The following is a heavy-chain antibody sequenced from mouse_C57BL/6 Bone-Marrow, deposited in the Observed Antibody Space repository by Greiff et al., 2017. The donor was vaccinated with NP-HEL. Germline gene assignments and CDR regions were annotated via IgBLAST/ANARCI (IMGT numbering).Heavy chain of an antibody. D-gene: IGHD1-1*01. CDR3: APFIATVVAHWYFDV. Sequence: QVQLQQPGAELVKPGASVKLSCKASGYTFTSYWMHWVKQRPGRGLEWIGRIDPNSGGTKYNEKFKSKATLTVDKPSSTAYIQLSSLTSEDSAVYYCAPFIATVVAHWYFDVWGTGTTVTVSS. J-gene: IGHJ1*03. CDR2: IDPNSGGT. CDR1: GYTFTSYW. V-gene: IGHV1-72*01.